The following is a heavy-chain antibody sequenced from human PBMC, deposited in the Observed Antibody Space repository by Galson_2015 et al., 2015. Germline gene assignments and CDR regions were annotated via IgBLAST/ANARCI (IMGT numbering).Heavy chain of an antibody. J-gene: IGHJ4*02. CDR2: IYPADSNT. D-gene: IGHD2-2*01. CDR1: GYSFPSYW. Sequence: QSGAEVKKPGESLQISCKGSGYSFPSYWIGWVRQMPGRGLEWMGIIYPADSNTRYRASFQGQVTISADRSISTAYLQWSSLKASDTAMYYCARRRYCSSTTCTASSGRIFDYWGQGTLVTVSS. CDR3: ARRRYCSSTTCTASSGRIFDY. V-gene: IGHV5-51*01.